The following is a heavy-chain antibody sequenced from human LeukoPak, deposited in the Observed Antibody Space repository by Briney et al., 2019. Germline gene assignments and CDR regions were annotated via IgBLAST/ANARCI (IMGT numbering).Heavy chain of an antibody. CDR2: ISWNSGSI. CDR1: GFTFDDYA. D-gene: IGHD3-22*01. Sequence: PGGSLRLSCAASGFTFDDYAMHWVRQAPGKGLEWVSGISWNSGSIGYADSVKGRFTISRDNAKNSLYLQTNSLRAEDTALYYCAKDIDRITMIVVVIDYWGQGTLVTVSS. V-gene: IGHV3-9*01. J-gene: IGHJ4*02. CDR3: AKDIDRITMIVVVIDY.